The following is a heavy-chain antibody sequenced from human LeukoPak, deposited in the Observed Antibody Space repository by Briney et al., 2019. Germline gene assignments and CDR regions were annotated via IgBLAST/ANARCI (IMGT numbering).Heavy chain of an antibody. V-gene: IGHV1-24*01. CDR1: GYTFTSYY. CDR3: ATEYSGVVVITGQGFDP. Sequence: ASVKVSCKASGYTFTSYYMHWVRQAPGQGLEWMGGFDPEDGETIYAQKFQGRVTMTEDTSTDTAYMELSSLRSEDTAVYYCATEYSGVVVITGQGFDPWGQGTLVTVSS. J-gene: IGHJ5*02. CDR2: FDPEDGET. D-gene: IGHD3-22*01.